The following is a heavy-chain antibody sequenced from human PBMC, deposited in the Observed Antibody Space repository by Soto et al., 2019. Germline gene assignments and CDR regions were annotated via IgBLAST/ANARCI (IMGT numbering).Heavy chain of an antibody. J-gene: IGHJ3*01. V-gene: IGHV3-74*01. CDR1: GFTFSNYW. D-gene: IGHD1-20*01. CDR2: IKGDGINT. Sequence: EVQLVESGGGLVQPGGSLRLSCAASGFTFSNYWIHWVRQAPGKGLVWVSRIKGDGINTNYADSVKGRFTISRDNAANTVYLQMNSLRTDDTAVYYCARGIPGHYGFDVWGQGTMVTVSS. CDR3: ARGIPGHYGFDV.